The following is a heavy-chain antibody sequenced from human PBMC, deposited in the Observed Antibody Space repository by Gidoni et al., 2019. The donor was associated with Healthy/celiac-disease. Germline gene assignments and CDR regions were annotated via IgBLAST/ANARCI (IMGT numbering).Heavy chain of an antibody. Sequence: VQLQESCAGLVKPSGTMYLTCAVPGGSISSSNWWRWVRQHPGKGLEWIGDIYHSGSTTYNPSLTSRVTISVDKSKNPFSLKLSFVTAADTAVYYCARVGMSYGMDVWGQGTTVTVSS. CDR3: ARVGMSYGMDV. J-gene: IGHJ6*02. CDR2: IYHSGST. V-gene: IGHV4-4*02. CDR1: GGSISSSNW.